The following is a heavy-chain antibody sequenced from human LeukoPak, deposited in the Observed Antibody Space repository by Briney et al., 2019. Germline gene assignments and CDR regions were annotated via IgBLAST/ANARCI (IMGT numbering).Heavy chain of an antibody. Sequence: SETLSLTCAVYGGSFSGYYWSWIRQPPGKGLEWIGEINHSGSTNYNPSLKSRVTISVDTSKNQFSLKLSSVTAADTAVYYCARRHYFDAFDIWGQGTMVTVSS. J-gene: IGHJ3*02. D-gene: IGHD3-10*01. CDR1: GGSFSGYY. CDR2: INHSGST. CDR3: ARRHYFDAFDI. V-gene: IGHV4-34*01.